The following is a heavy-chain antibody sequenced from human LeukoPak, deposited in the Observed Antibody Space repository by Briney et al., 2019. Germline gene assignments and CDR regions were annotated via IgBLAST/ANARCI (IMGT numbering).Heavy chain of an antibody. Sequence: SETLSLTCTVSGGSISSFYWSWIRQPPGKGLEWIGYIYYSGSTNYNPSLKSRVTISVDTSKNQFSLKLSSVTAADTAVYYCARGYSGSYGRFDYWGQGTLVTVSS. V-gene: IGHV4-59*01. CDR1: GGSISSFY. D-gene: IGHD1-26*01. CDR2: IYYSGST. CDR3: ARGYSGSYGRFDY. J-gene: IGHJ4*02.